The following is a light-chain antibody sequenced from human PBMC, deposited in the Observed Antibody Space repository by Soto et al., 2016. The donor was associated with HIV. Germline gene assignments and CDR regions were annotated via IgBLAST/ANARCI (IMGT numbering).Light chain of an antibody. J-gene: IGKJ4*01. Sequence: DTVMTQSPLYLSVTPGEPASISCRSSQNLLRANTYNYLDWYVQKPGQSPQLLIYLGSNRASGVPDRSSGSGSGTDFTLKISRVEAEDVGIYYCMQALQTPLFGGGTKVEI. V-gene: IGKV2-28*01. CDR2: LGS. CDR1: QNLLRANTYNY. CDR3: MQALQTPL.